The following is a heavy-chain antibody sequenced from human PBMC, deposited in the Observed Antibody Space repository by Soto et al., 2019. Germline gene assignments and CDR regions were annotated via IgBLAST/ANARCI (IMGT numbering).Heavy chain of an antibody. CDR2: IYYSGST. V-gene: IGHV4-59*08. D-gene: IGHD1-7*01. J-gene: IGHJ4*02. Sequence: SETLSLTCTVSGGSISSYYWSWIRQPPGKGLEWIGYIYYSGSTNYNPSLKSRVTISVDTSKNKFSLKLISVTAADTAVYYCASSGLELDLFDYWGQGTLVTVSS. CDR3: ASSGLELDLFDY. CDR1: GGSISSYY.